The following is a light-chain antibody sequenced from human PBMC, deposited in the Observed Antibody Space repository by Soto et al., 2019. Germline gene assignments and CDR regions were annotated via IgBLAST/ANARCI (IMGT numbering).Light chain of an antibody. Sequence: DIQMTQSPSSLSVSGGDRVTITCRASQSISSYLYWYQQKPGKDPKLLIYAASSLESEVPARFSGSGSGTDCTLTISSLQPEDFATYYCQQSYSTPYTFGQGTKLDIK. CDR2: AAS. CDR3: QQSYSTPYT. J-gene: IGKJ2*01. V-gene: IGKV1-39*01. CDR1: QSISSY.